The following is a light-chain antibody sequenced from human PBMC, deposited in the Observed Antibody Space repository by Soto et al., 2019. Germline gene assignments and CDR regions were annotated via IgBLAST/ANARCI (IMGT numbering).Light chain of an antibody. CDR1: QSVSSN. CDR3: QQYNNWPPRT. J-gene: IGKJ1*01. Sequence: EVVMTQSPATLSVSPGERATLSCRASQSVSSNLAWYQQKPGQAPRLLIYDASTRATGIPARFSGSGSGTEFTRSISSLQSEDFAVYYCQQYNNWPPRTFGQWTKVEIK. V-gene: IGKV3-15*01. CDR2: DAS.